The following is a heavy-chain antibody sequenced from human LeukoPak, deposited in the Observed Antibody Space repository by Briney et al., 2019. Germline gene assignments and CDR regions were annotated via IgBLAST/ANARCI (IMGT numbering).Heavy chain of an antibody. V-gene: IGHV4-30-2*06. CDR2: LYQGGST. J-gene: IGHJ5*02. CDR3: ARAYGSGNWFDP. Sequence: SQTRSLTCAVSGGSISSGGFSWSWIRQSPGKGLEYIGYLYQGGSTYYNPSLKSRVTISVDTSKNQFSLKLSSVTAADTALYYCARAYGSGNWFDPWGQGTLVTVSS. CDR1: GGSISSGGFS. D-gene: IGHD3-10*01.